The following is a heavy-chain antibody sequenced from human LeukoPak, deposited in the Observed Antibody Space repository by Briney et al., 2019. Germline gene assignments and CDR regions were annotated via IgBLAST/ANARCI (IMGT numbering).Heavy chain of an antibody. Sequence: SETLSLTCTVSGGSISSYYGSWIRQPPGKGLEWIGYIYYSGSTNYNPSLKSRVTISVDTSKNQFSLKLSSVTAADTAVYYCARATGYCSSTSCSHFDYWGQGTLVTVSS. CDR1: GGSISSYY. CDR2: IYYSGST. J-gene: IGHJ4*02. D-gene: IGHD2-2*01. V-gene: IGHV4-59*01. CDR3: ARATGYCSSTSCSHFDY.